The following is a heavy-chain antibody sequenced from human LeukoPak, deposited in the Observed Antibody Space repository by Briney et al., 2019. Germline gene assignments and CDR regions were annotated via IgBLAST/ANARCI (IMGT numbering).Heavy chain of an antibody. CDR3: ASHYGPGKHYGPGNQWLPGY. V-gene: IGHV5-51*01. CDR1: GYDFTSYW. Sequence: GESLEISCKGSGYDFTSYWIGWVRQMPGKGLEWMGIIYPCDSDTRYSPSFQGQVTISADKSITTAYLQWSSLKASDTAMYYCASHYGPGKHYGPGNQWLPGYWGQGTLVTVSS. CDR2: IYPCDSDT. D-gene: IGHD6-19*01. J-gene: IGHJ4*02.